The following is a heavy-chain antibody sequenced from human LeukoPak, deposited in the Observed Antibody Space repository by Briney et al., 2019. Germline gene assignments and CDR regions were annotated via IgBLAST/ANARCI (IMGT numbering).Heavy chain of an antibody. CDR2: INSDGSST. J-gene: IGHJ4*02. CDR1: GFTFSSYW. D-gene: IGHD3-16*01. CDR3: ASLSITSPAGYFDY. Sequence: GGSLRLSCAASGFTFSSYWMHWVRQAPGKGLVWVSRINSDGSSTGYADSVKGRFTVSRDNAKNTLYLQMNSLRADDTAVYYCASLSITSPAGYFDYWGQGTLVTVSS. V-gene: IGHV3-74*01.